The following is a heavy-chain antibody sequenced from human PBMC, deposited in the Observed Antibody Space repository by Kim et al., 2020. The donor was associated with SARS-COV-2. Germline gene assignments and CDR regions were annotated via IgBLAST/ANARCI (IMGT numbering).Heavy chain of an antibody. V-gene: IGHV3-53*01. J-gene: IGHJ4*02. Sequence: YYADSVKGRFTISRDNAKNTLYLQMNSLRAEDTAVYYCARGRFGDYGSDYWGQGTLVTVS. CDR3: ARGRFGDYGSDY. D-gene: IGHD4-17*01.